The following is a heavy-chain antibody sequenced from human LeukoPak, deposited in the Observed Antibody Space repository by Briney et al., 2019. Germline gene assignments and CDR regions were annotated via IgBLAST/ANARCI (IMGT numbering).Heavy chain of an antibody. V-gene: IGHV1-46*01. J-gene: IGHJ6*03. D-gene: IGHD4-17*01. CDR1: GYTFTSYY. CDR2: MNPSRGST. CDR3: ARATVTTVDYYYYMDV. Sequence: ASVKVSCKASGYTFTSYYMHWVRQAPGQGLEWMGIMNPSRGSTSYAQKFQGRVTMTRDMSTSTAYMELRSLRSDDTAVYYCARATVTTVDYYYYMDVWGKGTTVTISS.